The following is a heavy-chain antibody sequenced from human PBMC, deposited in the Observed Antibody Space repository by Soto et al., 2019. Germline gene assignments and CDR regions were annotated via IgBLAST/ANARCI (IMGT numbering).Heavy chain of an antibody. V-gene: IGHV3-30-3*01. CDR3: ARDGGFLEWLFLQSPRHGMVV. J-gene: IGHJ6*02. D-gene: IGHD3-3*01. Sequence: QVQLVESGGGVVQPGRSLRLSCAASGFTFSSYAMHWVRQAPGKGLEWVAVISYDGSNKYYADSVKGRFTISRDNSKNTLYLQMNSLRAEDTAVYYCARDGGFLEWLFLQSPRHGMVVWGQGTTVTVSS. CDR1: GFTFSSYA. CDR2: ISYDGSNK.